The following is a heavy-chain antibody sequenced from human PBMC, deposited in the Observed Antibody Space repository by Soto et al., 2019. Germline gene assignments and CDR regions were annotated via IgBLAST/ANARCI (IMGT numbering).Heavy chain of an antibody. Sequence: ASVKVSCKASGGTFSSYAISWVRQAPGQGLEWMGGIIPIFGTANYAQKFQGRVTITADGSTSTAYMELSSLRSEDTAVYYCARDPSIAARHFYYGMDVWGQGTTVTVSS. CDR1: GGTFSSYA. V-gene: IGHV1-69*13. D-gene: IGHD6-6*01. CDR2: IIPIFGTA. J-gene: IGHJ6*02. CDR3: ARDPSIAARHFYYGMDV.